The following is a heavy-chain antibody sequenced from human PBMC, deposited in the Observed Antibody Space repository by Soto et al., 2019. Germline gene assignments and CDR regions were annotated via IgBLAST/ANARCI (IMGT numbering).Heavy chain of an antibody. V-gene: IGHV3-33*01. CDR2: IWYDGSNK. CDR1: GFTFSSYG. CDR3: ATATMVRGVISGKDV. J-gene: IGHJ6*02. D-gene: IGHD3-10*01. Sequence: QVQLVESGGGVVQPGRSLRLSCAASGFTFSSYGMHWVRQAPGKGLEWVAVIWYDGSNKYYADSVKGRFTISRDNSKNTLYLQMNRLRAEDTAVYYCATATMVRGVISGKDVWGQGTTVTVSS.